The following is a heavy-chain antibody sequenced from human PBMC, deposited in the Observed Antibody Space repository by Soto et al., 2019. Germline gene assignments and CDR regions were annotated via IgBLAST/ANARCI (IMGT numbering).Heavy chain of an antibody. CDR2: IDYGGST. CDR3: ASPLFPMNYFDY. J-gene: IGHJ4*02. Sequence: QLQLQESGPGLVKPSETLSLTCTVSGGSISSNTYYWGWSRQSPGKGLEWIGSIDYGGSTYYNPSLKRRVTISVDPYKNLSSLKLSSVTAADTAVYYCASPLFPMNYFDYWGQGTLVTVSS. CDR1: GGSISSNTYY. V-gene: IGHV4-39*01.